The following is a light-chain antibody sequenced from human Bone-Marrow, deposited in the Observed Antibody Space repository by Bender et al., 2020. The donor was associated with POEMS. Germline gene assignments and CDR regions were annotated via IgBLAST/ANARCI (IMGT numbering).Light chain of an antibody. CDR1: SSNIGAHA. Sequence: QSVLTQPPSASGTPGQRVTISCSGGSSNIGAHAVNWYQHLPGAAPKLLIYSSHRRPSGVPDRFSGSKSGTSASLAISGLQSEDEADYYCAVWDDSLNGRVFGGGTKLTVL. J-gene: IGLJ3*02. CDR3: AVWDDSLNGRV. CDR2: SSH. V-gene: IGLV1-44*01.